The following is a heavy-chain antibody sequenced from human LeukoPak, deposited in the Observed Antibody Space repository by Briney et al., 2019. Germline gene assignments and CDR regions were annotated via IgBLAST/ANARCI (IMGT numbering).Heavy chain of an antibody. V-gene: IGHV3-23*01. J-gene: IGHJ4*02. D-gene: IGHD6-19*01. CDR1: EFTFSSYS. CDR3: AKNPVRSGWYQDY. Sequence: GVSLRLSCVPSEFTFSSYSMLWVHQGPDRGLDCVPAISSIGSSTYYADSAKDRFTISRHNSKNTLHRQINRLTAQDTPVYYCAKNPVRSGWYQDYWGQGTLVTVSS. CDR2: ISSIGSST.